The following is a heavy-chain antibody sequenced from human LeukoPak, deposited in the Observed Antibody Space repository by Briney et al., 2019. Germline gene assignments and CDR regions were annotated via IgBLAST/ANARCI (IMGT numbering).Heavy chain of an antibody. CDR3: ARGGISGYDPQDGMDV. D-gene: IGHD5-12*01. V-gene: IGHV1-2*04. Sequence: ASVTVSCKASGYTFTGYYMHWVRQAPGQGLEWMGWINPNSGGTNYAQKFQGWVTMTRDTSISTAYMELSRLRSDDTAVYYCARGGISGYDPQDGMDVWGQGTTVTVSS. CDR2: INPNSGGT. J-gene: IGHJ6*02. CDR1: GYTFTGYY.